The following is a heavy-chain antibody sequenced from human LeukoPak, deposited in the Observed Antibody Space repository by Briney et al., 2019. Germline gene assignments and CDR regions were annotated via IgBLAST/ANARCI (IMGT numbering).Heavy chain of an antibody. J-gene: IGHJ4*02. CDR1: GFTFDDYA. CDR2: ISWNSGSI. CDR3: AKEGTWEIAADEFDY. Sequence: GGSLRLSCAASGFTFDDYAMHWVRQAPGKGLEWVSGISWNSGSIGYADSVKGRFTISRDNAKNSLYLQMNSLRAEDTALYYCAKEGTWEIAADEFDYWGQGTLVTVSS. V-gene: IGHV3-9*01. D-gene: IGHD6-13*01.